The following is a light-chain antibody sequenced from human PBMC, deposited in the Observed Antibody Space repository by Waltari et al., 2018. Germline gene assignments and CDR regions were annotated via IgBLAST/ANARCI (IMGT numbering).Light chain of an antibody. Sequence: EIVLTQSPATLSLSPGARATLPGRASQSVNYFLAWFQQKPGQAPRLLIYDASNRATGIPARFSGSGSGTDFTLTISSLEPEDFAVYYCHQRTNWPLTFGGGTKVEIK. V-gene: IGKV3-11*01. CDR2: DAS. CDR1: QSVNYF. J-gene: IGKJ4*01. CDR3: HQRTNWPLT.